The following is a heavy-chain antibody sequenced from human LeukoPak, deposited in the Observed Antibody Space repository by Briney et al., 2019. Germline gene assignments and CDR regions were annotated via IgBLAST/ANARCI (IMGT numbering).Heavy chain of an antibody. CDR3: ATTTSITIFGGY. Sequence: VASVKVSCKVSGYTLTELSMHWVRQAPGKGLEWMGGFDPEDGETIYAQKFQGRVTMTEDTSTDTAYMELSSLRSEDTAVYYCATTTSITIFGGYWGQGTLVTVSS. CDR2: FDPEDGET. D-gene: IGHD3-3*01. CDR1: GYTLTELS. J-gene: IGHJ4*02. V-gene: IGHV1-24*01.